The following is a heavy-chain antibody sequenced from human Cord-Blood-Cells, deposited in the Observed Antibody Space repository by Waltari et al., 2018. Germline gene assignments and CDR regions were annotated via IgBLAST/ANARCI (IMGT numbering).Heavy chain of an antibody. D-gene: IGHD6-13*01. CDR1: GFTVSSNY. J-gene: IGHJ4*02. Sequence: EVQLVESGGGLVQPGGSLRLSCAASGFTVSSNYMSWVRQAPGKGLEWVSVIYSGGSKYYAESVKGRLTISRHNSKNTLYLQMNSLRAEDTAVYYCARLAAAGTHFDYWGQGTLVTVSS. V-gene: IGHV3-53*04. CDR2: IYSGGSK. CDR3: ARLAAAGTHFDY.